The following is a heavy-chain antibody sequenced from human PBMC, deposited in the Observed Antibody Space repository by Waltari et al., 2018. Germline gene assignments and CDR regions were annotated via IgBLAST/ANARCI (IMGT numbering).Heavy chain of an antibody. Sequence: QMQLQQWGAGLLKPSETLSLTCAVSGESFIGYYWNWIRQPPGRGLEWIGEIHHSGSINYNPSLGVRVTVSQDMSKNQFSLKLTSVTAADTAVYYCVRGKMYSRPYFDYWGQGTLVTVSS. CDR1: GESFIGYY. CDR2: IHHSGSI. V-gene: IGHV4-34*01. CDR3: VRGKMYSRPYFDY. J-gene: IGHJ4*02. D-gene: IGHD6-13*01.